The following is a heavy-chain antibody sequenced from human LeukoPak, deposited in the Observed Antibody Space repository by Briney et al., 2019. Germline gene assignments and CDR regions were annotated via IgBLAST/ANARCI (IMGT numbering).Heavy chain of an antibody. V-gene: IGHV4-34*01. CDR1: GGSFSGYY. J-gene: IGHJ6*04. Sequence: SETLSLTCAVYGGSFSGYYWSWIRQPPGKGLEWIGEINHSGSTNYNPSLKSRVTISVDTSKNQFSLKLSSVTAADTAVYYCARGYYDFWSGYMDVWGKGTTVTVSS. D-gene: IGHD3-3*01. CDR2: INHSGST. CDR3: ARGYYDFWSGYMDV.